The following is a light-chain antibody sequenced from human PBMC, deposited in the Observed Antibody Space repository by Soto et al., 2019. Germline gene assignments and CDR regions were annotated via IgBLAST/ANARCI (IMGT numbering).Light chain of an antibody. CDR1: SSDVGGYNF. J-gene: IGLJ1*01. CDR2: EVT. V-gene: IGLV2-8*01. Sequence: QSVLTQPPSAYGSPGQSVTISCTGTSSDVGGYNFVSWYQQHPGKAPKLIIYEVTKRPSGVPDRFSGSKSGNTASLTVSGLLAEDEADYYCASYAGGNQVFGTGTKLTVL. CDR3: ASYAGGNQV.